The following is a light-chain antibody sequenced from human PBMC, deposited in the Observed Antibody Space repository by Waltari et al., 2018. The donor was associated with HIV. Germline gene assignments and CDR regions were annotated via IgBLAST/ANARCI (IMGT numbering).Light chain of an antibody. Sequence: DIVMTQSPESLTVSLGERATLNCKSSQSLLYSSNKKNYLAWYQQKPGQPPKLLIYWASTRESGVPDRFSASVSGTDFTLTIDSLQAGDAAVYYCQQYYSTPYTFGQGTKLEIK. CDR1: QSLLYSSNKKNY. CDR2: WAS. CDR3: QQYYSTPYT. V-gene: IGKV4-1*01. J-gene: IGKJ2*01.